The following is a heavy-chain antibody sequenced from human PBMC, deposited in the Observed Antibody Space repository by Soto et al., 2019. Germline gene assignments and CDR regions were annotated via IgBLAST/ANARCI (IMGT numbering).Heavy chain of an antibody. CDR1: GFTFSNYG. D-gene: IGHD3-10*01. CDR3: AAGEPLDY. Sequence: QMQLVESGGGVVQPGRSLRLSCAASGFTFSNYGMHWVRQAPGKGLEWVAIIWYDGSNKYYADSVKGRFTISRDNSKNTVYLQMNSLRAEDTAMYYCAAGEPLDYRGQGTLVTVPS. J-gene: IGHJ4*02. CDR2: IWYDGSNK. V-gene: IGHV3-33*01.